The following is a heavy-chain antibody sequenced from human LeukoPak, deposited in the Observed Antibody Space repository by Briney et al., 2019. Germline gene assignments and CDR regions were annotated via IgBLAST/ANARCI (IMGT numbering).Heavy chain of an antibody. Sequence: PSETLSLTCIVSGASISNNNYYWGWIRQPPGKGLEWIGNIYYSGSTYYNSSLESRVTISVDTSKNQFSLRLTSVTAADTAVYYCASLLNGGVAHWFDPWGPGTLVTVSS. D-gene: IGHD2-8*02. CDR3: ASLLNGGVAHWFDP. CDR1: GASISNNNYY. CDR2: IYYSGST. V-gene: IGHV4-39*01. J-gene: IGHJ5*02.